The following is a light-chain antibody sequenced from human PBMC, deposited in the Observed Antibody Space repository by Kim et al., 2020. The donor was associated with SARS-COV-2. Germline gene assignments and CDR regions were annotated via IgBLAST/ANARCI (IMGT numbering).Light chain of an antibody. V-gene: IGKV4-1*01. CDR3: QQYYSTPPS. CDR2: WAS. J-gene: IGKJ2*03. CDR1: QTVLYNSNNKNY. Sequence: ATLNSQSSQTVLYNSNNKNYLAWYQQKPGQAPKLLIYWASIRESGVSDRFSGSGSETDFTLTISSLQAEDGAVYYCQQYYSTPPSFGQGTKLEIK.